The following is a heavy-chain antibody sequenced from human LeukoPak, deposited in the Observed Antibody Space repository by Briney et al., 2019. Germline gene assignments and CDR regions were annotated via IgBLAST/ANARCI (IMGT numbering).Heavy chain of an antibody. Sequence: GGSLRLSCAASGFTFRSHWMSWVRQAPGKGLEWVGFIRSKAYGGTTEYAASVKGRFTISRDDSKSIAYLQMNSLKTEDTAVYYCTTGLVGVVAANYKPGYSYVSGFDYWGQGTLVTVSS. J-gene: IGHJ4*02. CDR3: TTGLVGVVAANYKPGYSYVSGFDY. V-gene: IGHV3-49*02. CDR1: GFTFRSHW. D-gene: IGHD2-15*01. CDR2: IRSKAYGGTT.